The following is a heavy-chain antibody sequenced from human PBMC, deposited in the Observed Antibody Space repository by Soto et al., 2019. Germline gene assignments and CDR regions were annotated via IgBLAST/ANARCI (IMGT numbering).Heavy chain of an antibody. CDR2: INPSGGGT. CDR3: ATSSDWSPLLDY. D-gene: IGHD6-19*01. CDR1: EYTFTGYY. V-gene: IGHV1-2*02. Sequence: ASVKVSCKASEYTFTGYYLHWVRQAPGQGLEWMGWINPSGGGTIYAQKFQGRLTMTRDTSITTVYMELSRLRSDDTAFYYCATSSDWSPLLDYWGQGTLVTVSS. J-gene: IGHJ4*02.